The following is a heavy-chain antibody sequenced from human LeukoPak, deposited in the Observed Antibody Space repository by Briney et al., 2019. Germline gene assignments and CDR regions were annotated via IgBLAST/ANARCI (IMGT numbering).Heavy chain of an antibody. CDR3: MIDYFDWASSRSGNYF. V-gene: IGHV1-24*01. Sequence: ASAKVSCKVSGYRLSAVSMHWVGQAPGKGLEWMGGFEPEDGATIYAERFQGRITMTEDTSTDTAYMDLSRLTSEDTAVYYCMIDYFDWASSRSGNYFWGQGTLVTVSS. CDR2: FEPEDGAT. J-gene: IGHJ4*02. D-gene: IGHD3-3*01. CDR1: GYRLSAVS.